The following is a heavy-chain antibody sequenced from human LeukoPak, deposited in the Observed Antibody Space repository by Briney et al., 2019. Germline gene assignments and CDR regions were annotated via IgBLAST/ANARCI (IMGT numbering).Heavy chain of an antibody. CDR1: GGFISTNSHY. V-gene: IGHV4-39*01. CDR2: IYYSGSGTT. Sequence: SETLSLTCTVSGGFISTNSHYWGWVRQPPGKGLEWIGDIYYSGSGTTYYKPSLKSRVTISVDTSKNQFSLKVTSVSAADTAIYYCTTGGNMNRGLIAYWGQGSLVTVSS. J-gene: IGHJ4*02. CDR3: TTGGNMNRGLIAY. D-gene: IGHD3-10*01.